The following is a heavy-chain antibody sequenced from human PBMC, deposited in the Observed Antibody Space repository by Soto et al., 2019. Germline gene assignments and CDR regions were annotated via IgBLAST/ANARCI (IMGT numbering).Heavy chain of an antibody. CDR3: ATQEVGGSYVYTFDP. D-gene: IGHD1-26*01. CDR1: GGSISSSNYY. J-gene: IGHJ5*02. CDR2: IYYSGST. Sequence: SETLSLACTVSGGSISSSNYYWGWIRQPPGKGLEWIGSIYYSGSTYYNPSLKSRVTISVDTSKNQFSLKLSSVTAADTAVYYCATQEVGGSYVYTFDPWGQGTLVTVSS. V-gene: IGHV4-39*01.